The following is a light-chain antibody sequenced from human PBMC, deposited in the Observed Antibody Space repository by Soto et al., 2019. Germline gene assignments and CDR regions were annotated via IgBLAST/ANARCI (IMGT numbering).Light chain of an antibody. V-gene: IGKV3-11*01. Sequence: EIVLTQSPATLSLSPGERATLSCRASQDFSDYLAWYQQKPGQAPRLLIYETSNRATGIPARFSGSGSGTDFTLTISSLVPDDFAVYYCQQRNSWPPELTFGGGTKVEIK. CDR2: ETS. CDR1: QDFSDY. J-gene: IGKJ4*01. CDR3: QQRNSWPPELT.